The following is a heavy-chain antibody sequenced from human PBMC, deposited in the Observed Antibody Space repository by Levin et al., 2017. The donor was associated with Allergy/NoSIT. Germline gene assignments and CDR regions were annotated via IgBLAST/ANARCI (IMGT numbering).Heavy chain of an antibody. CDR3: ARVRFLEWVVLRYGMDV. V-gene: IGHV4-34*01. CDR1: GGSFSGYY. D-gene: IGHD3-3*01. J-gene: IGHJ6*02. Sequence: SQTLSLTCAVYGGSFSGYYWSWIRQPPGKGLEWIGEINHSGSTNYNPSLKSRVTISVDTSKNQFSLKLSSVTAADTAVYYCARVRFLEWVVLRYGMDVWGQGTTVTVSS. CDR2: INHSGST.